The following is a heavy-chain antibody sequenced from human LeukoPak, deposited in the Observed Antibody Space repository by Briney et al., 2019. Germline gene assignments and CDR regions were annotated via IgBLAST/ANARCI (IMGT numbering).Heavy chain of an antibody. CDR1: GGSFSGYY. J-gene: IGHJ4*02. V-gene: IGHV4-34*01. CDR3: ARGGYYDGSGRRSSTTRFDY. D-gene: IGHD3-10*01. Sequence: SETLSLTCAVYGGSFSGYYWSWIRQPPGKGLEWIGEINHSGSTNYNPSLKSRVTISVDTSKNQFSLKLSSVTAADTAVYYCARGGYYDGSGRRSSTTRFDYWGQGTLVTVSS. CDR2: INHSGST.